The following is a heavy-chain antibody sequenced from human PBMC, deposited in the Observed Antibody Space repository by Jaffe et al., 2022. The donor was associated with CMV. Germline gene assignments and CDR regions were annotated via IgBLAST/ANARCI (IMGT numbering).Heavy chain of an antibody. J-gene: IGHJ6*03. CDR3: ARVRDYVWGSYRYTPYYYYMDV. D-gene: IGHD3-16*02. Sequence: QVQLQQWGAGLLKPSETLSLTCAVYGGSFSGYYWSWIRQPPGKGLEWIGEINHSGSTNYNPSLKSRVTISVDTSKNQFSLKLSSVTAADTAVYYCARVRDYVWGSYRYTPYYYYMDVWGKGTTVTVSS. CDR2: INHSGST. CDR1: GGSFSGYY. V-gene: IGHV4-34*01.